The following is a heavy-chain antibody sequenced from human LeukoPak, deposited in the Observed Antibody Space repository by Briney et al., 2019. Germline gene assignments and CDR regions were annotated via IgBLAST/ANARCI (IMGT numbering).Heavy chain of an antibody. J-gene: IGHJ4*02. Sequence: SETLSLTCTVSGDSISSSIKYWGWVRQPPGTGLEWIGSIYYSGNTYYNPSLKSRVTISLDTSRNQFSLRLSSVTAADTADYYCARAQGNGLIDFWGQGTLVTVSS. D-gene: IGHD3/OR15-3a*01. CDR2: IYYSGNT. V-gene: IGHV4-39*01. CDR1: GDSISSSIKY. CDR3: ARAQGNGLIDF.